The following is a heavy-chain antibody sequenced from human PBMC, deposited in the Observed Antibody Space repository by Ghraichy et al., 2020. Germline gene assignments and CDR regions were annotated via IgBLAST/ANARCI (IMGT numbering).Heavy chain of an antibody. CDR1: GYTFTSYG. Sequence: ASVKVSCKASGYTFTSYGISWVRQAPGQGLEWMGWISAYNGNTNYAQKLQGRVTMTTDTSTSTAYMELRSLRSDDTAVYYCARSSIVVVTATDPAGWFDPWGQGTLVTVSS. J-gene: IGHJ5*02. V-gene: IGHV1-18*01. D-gene: IGHD2-21*02. CDR3: ARSSIVVVTATDPAGWFDP. CDR2: ISAYNGNT.